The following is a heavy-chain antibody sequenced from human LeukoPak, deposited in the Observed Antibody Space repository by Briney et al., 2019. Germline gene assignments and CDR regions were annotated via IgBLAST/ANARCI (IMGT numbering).Heavy chain of an antibody. J-gene: IGHJ5*02. CDR3: ARVGYYGSGRNWFDP. Sequence: ASVKVSCEASGYTFTGYYMHWVRQAPGQGLEWMGWINPNSGGTNYAQKFQGRVTMTRDTSISTAYMELSRLRSDDTAVYYCARVGYYGSGRNWFDPWGQGTLVTVSS. D-gene: IGHD3-10*01. V-gene: IGHV1-2*02. CDR2: INPNSGGT. CDR1: GYTFTGYY.